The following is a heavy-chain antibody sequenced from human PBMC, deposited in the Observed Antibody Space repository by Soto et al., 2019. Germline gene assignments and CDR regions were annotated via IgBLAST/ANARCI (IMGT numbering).Heavy chain of an antibody. D-gene: IGHD6-19*01. Sequence: QVQLQESGPGLVKPSETLSLTCTVSGGSISSYYWSWIRQPAGKGLEWIGRIYTSGSTNYNPSLKRRVPMSVETSKHQFSRQLSSVTAADTAVYYCAREVGIAVAGTYYYYGRHVWGQGPTVTVS. V-gene: IGHV4-4*07. CDR3: AREVGIAVAGTYYYYGRHV. J-gene: IGHJ6*02. CDR1: GGSISSYY. CDR2: IYTSGST.